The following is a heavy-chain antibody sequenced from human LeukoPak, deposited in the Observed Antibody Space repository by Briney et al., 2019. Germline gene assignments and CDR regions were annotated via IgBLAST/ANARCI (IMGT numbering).Heavy chain of an antibody. V-gene: IGHV3-21*01. CDR1: GFTFSDYY. CDR2: ISSSSSYI. CDR3: ARVQYSSSWHFDY. J-gene: IGHJ4*02. D-gene: IGHD6-13*01. Sequence: RSGGSLRLSCAASGFTFSDYYMNWVRQAPGKGLEWVSSISSSSSYIYYADSVKGRFTISRDNAKNSLYLQMNSLRAEDTAVYYCARVQYSSSWHFDYWGQGTLVTVSS.